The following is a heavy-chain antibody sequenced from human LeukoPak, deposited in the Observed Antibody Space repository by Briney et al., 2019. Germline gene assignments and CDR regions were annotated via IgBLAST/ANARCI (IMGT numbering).Heavy chain of an antibody. CDR2: ISSSSSTI. V-gene: IGHV3-48*01. CDR1: GFTFSSYW. D-gene: IGHD5-18*01. Sequence: PGGSLRLSCAASGFTFSSYWMSWVRQAPGKGLEWVSYISSSSSTIYYADSVKGRFTISRDNAKNSLYLQMNSLRAEDTAVYYCARGAPRGYSYGLGDSNWFDPWGQGTLVTVSS. CDR3: ARGAPRGYSYGLGDSNWFDP. J-gene: IGHJ5*02.